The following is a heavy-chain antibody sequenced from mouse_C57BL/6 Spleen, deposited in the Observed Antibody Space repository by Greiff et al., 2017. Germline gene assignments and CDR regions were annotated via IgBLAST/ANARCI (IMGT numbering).Heavy chain of an antibody. CDR3: ARCDYYGSSLGGYFDY. J-gene: IGHJ2*01. D-gene: IGHD1-1*01. CDR1: GYAFSSSW. CDR2: IYPGDGDT. Sequence: QVQLQQSGPELVKPGASVKISCKASGYAFSSSWMNWVKQRPGKGLEWIGRIYPGDGDTNYNGKFKGKATLTADKSSSTAYMQLSSLTSEDSAVYVCARCDYYGSSLGGYFDYWGQGTTLTVSS. V-gene: IGHV1-82*01.